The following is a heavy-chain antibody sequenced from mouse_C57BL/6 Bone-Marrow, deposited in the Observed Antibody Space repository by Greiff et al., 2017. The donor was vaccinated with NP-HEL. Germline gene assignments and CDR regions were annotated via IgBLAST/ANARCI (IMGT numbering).Heavy chain of an antibody. V-gene: IGHV1-5*01. D-gene: IGHD2-5*01. J-gene: IGHJ2*01. CDR3: TRRSLYYSNYGWYFDY. CDR1: GYTFTSYW. CDR2: IYPGNSDT. Sequence: EVQLQQSGTVLARPGASVKMSCKTSGYTFTSYWMHWVKQRPGQGLEWIGAIYPGNSDTSYNQKFKGKAKLTAVTSASTAYMELSSLTNEDSAVYYCTRRSLYYSNYGWYFDYWGQGTTLTVSS.